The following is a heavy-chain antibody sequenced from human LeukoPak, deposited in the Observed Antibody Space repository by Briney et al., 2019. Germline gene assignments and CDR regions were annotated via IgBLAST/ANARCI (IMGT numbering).Heavy chain of an antibody. Sequence: GGSLRLSCAASGFXFSSYSINWVRQAPGKGLEWVSSISSSSSYIYYADSVKGRFTISRGNAKNSLYLQMNSLRAEDTAVYYCAREGSSGWPFGDYWGQGTLVTVSS. CDR1: GFXFSSYS. J-gene: IGHJ4*02. D-gene: IGHD6-19*01. V-gene: IGHV3-21*01. CDR3: AREGSSGWPFGDY. CDR2: ISSSSSYI.